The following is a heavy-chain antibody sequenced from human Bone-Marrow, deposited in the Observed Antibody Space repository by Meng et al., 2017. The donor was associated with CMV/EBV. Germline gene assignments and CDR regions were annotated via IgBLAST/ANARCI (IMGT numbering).Heavy chain of an antibody. V-gene: IGHV3-7*04. Sequence: GESLKISCAASGFTFSSYWMSWVRQAPGKGLEWVASIKQDGSEKHYVDSVKGRFTISRDNAKNSQYLQMSSLRAEDTAVYYCARGAARFGYWGQGTLVTVSS. CDR1: GFTFSSYW. D-gene: IGHD6-6*01. CDR2: IKQDGSEK. J-gene: IGHJ4*02. CDR3: ARGAARFGY.